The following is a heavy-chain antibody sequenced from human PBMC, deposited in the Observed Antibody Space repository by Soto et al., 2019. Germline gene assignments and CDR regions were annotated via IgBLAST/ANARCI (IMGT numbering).Heavy chain of an antibody. CDR1: GFTFSSYA. D-gene: IGHD3-10*01. CDR3: ARQGSGLGDDY. Sequence: ESGGGLVQPGGSLRLSCAASGFTFSSYAMHWVRQAPGKGLEYVSAISSNGGSTYYANSVKGRFTISRDNSKNTLYLQMGSLRAEDMAVYYCARQGSGLGDDYWGQGTLVTVSS. V-gene: IGHV3-64*01. J-gene: IGHJ4*02. CDR2: ISSNGGST.